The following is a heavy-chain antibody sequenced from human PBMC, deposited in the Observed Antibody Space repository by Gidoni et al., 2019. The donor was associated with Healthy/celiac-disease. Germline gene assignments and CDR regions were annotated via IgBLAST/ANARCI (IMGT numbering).Heavy chain of an antibody. J-gene: IGHJ4*02. CDR2: INHSGST. CDR1: GGSFSGYY. D-gene: IGHD1-26*01. CDR3: ARVRRELLRGDFDY. V-gene: IGHV4-34*01. Sequence: QVQLQQWGAGLLKPSETLSLTCAVYGGSFSGYYWSWIRQPPGKGLEWIGEINHSGSTNYNPSLKSRVTISVDTSKNQFSLKLSSVTAADTAVYYCARVRRELLRGDFDYWGQGTLVTVSS.